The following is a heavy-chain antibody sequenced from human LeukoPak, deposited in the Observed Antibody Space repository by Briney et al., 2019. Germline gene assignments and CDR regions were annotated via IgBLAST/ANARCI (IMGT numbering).Heavy chain of an antibody. CDR2: IIPIFGTA. J-gene: IGHJ4*02. CDR3: ARVDGSGSYYNGIDY. V-gene: IGHV1-69*13. D-gene: IGHD3-10*01. CDR1: GGTFSSYA. Sequence: ASVKVSCKASGGTFSSYAISWVRQAPGQGLEWMGGIIPIFGTANYAQKFLGRVTITADESTSTAYMELSSLRSEDTAVYYCARVDGSGSYYNGIDYWGQGTLATVSS.